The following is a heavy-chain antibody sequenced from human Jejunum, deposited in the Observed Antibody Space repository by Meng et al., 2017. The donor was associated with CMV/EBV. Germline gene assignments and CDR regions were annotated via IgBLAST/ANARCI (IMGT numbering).Heavy chain of an antibody. Sequence: SGESVSSTSGAWNWIRQSPSRGLEWLGRTYYRSKWSNDYAVSVKSRITINPDTSQNQFSLQLNSVTPEDTAVYYCARAPRYNWNFDYWGQGTLVTVSS. J-gene: IGHJ4*02. CDR3: ARAPRYNWNFDY. CDR2: TYYRSKWSN. D-gene: IGHD1-20*01. CDR1: GESVSSTSGA. V-gene: IGHV6-1*01.